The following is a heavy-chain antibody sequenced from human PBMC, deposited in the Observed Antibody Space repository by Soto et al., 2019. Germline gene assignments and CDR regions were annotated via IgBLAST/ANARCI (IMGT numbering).Heavy chain of an antibody. J-gene: IGHJ5*02. CDR2: IYYSGST. CDR3: ARLRGDNNWFDP. Sequence: SETLSLTCTVSGGSISSSSYYWGWIRQPPGKGLEWIGSIYYSGSTYYNPSLKSRVTISVDTSKNQFSLELSSVTAADTAVYYCARLRGDNNWFDPWGQGTLVTVSS. D-gene: IGHD2-15*01. V-gene: IGHV4-39*01. CDR1: GGSISSSSYY.